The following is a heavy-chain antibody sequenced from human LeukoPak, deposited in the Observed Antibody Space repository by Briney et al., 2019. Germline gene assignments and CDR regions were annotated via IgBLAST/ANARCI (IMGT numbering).Heavy chain of an antibody. D-gene: IGHD6-13*01. CDR2: IYSGGST. V-gene: IGHV3-66*04. CDR3: ARLAAAHHFDY. CDR1: GLTVGSNY. Sequence: PGGSLRLSCAASGLTVGSNYMTWVRQAPGKGLEWVSVIYSGGSTSYADSVKGRFTISRDNSKNTLYLQMNSLRAEDTAVYYCARLAAAHHFDYWGQGTLVPVSS. J-gene: IGHJ4*02.